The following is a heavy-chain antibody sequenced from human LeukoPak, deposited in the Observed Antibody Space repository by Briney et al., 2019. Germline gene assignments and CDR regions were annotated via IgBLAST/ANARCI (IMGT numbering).Heavy chain of an antibody. V-gene: IGHV2-70*11. CDR1: GSSLSTNGMC. J-gene: IGHJ3*02. D-gene: IGHD3-3*01. CDR2: IDWDDDK. Sequence: SGPTLVNPTQTLTLTCTFSGSSLSTNGMCVSWIRQPPGKALEWLARIDWDDDKYYSTSLKTRLTISKDTSKNQVVLTMTNVDPVDTATYYCARMQSAYDAFDIWGQGTLVTVSS. CDR3: ARMQSAYDAFDI.